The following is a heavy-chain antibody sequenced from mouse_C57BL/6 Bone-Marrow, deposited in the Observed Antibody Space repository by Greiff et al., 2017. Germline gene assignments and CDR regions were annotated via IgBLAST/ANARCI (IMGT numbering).Heavy chain of an antibody. Sequence: VKLMESGAELARPGASVKLSCKASGYTFTSYGISWVKQRTGQGLEWIGEIYPRSGNTYYNEKFKGKATLTADKSSSTAYMELRSLTSEDSAVYFCARPSCSYYYAMDYWGQGTSVTVSS. V-gene: IGHV1-81*01. CDR3: ARPSCSYYYAMDY. CDR1: GYTFTSYG. CDR2: IYPRSGNT. J-gene: IGHJ4*01.